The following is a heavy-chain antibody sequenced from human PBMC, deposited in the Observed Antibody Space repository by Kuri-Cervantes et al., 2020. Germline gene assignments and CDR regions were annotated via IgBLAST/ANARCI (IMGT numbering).Heavy chain of an antibody. CDR3: ASRYGSGSYPNWFDP. J-gene: IGHJ5*02. V-gene: IGHV1-2*02. CDR2: ISAYNGNT. Sequence: ASVKVSCKVSGHTHTELSMNWVRQAPGKGPEWMGWISAYNGNTNYVQKLQGRVTMTRDTSISTAYMELSRLRSDDTAVYYCASRYGSGSYPNWFDPWGQGTLVTVSS. D-gene: IGHD3-10*01. CDR1: GHTHTELS.